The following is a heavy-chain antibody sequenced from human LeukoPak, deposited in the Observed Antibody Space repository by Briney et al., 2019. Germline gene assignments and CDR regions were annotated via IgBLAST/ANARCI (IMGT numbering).Heavy chain of an antibody. Sequence: GGSLRLSCAASGFTFSSYAMHWVRQAPGKGLEWVAVISYDGSNKYYADPVKGRFTISRDNSKNTLYLQMNSLRAEDTAVYYCVREDTPATANYWGQGTLVTISS. CDR3: VREDTPATANY. J-gene: IGHJ4*02. D-gene: IGHD2-21*02. CDR2: ISYDGSNK. V-gene: IGHV3-30*04. CDR1: GFTFSSYA.